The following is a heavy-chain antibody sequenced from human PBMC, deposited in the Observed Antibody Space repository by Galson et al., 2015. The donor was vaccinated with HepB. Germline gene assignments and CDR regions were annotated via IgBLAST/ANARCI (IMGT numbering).Heavy chain of an antibody. Sequence: SVKVSCKASGYTFTGYYMHWVRQAPGQGLEWMGWINPNSGGTNYAQKLQGRVTMTTDTSTSTAYMELRSLRSDDTAVYYCARDQQLRLYYYYGMDVWGQGTTVTVSS. CDR2: INPNSGGT. CDR3: ARDQQLRLYYYYGMDV. J-gene: IGHJ6*02. V-gene: IGHV1-2*02. D-gene: IGHD5-24*01. CDR1: GYTFTGYY.